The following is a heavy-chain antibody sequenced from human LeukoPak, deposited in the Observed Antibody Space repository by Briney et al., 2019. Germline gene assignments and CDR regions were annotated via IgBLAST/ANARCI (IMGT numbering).Heavy chain of an antibody. D-gene: IGHD6-13*01. CDR2: ISAYNGNT. J-gene: IGHJ4*02. CDR3: ARDMGIAAAAPGY. Sequence: AASVKVSCKASGYTFTSYDINWVRQAPGQGLEWMGWISAYNGNTNYAQSLQGRVTMTTDTSTNTAYMELRSLRSDDTAVYYCARDMGIAAAAPGYWGQGTLVTVSS. CDR1: GYTFTSYD. V-gene: IGHV1-18*01.